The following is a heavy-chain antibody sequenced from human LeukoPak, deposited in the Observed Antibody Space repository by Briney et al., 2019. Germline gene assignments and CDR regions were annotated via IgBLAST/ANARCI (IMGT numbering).Heavy chain of an antibody. CDR2: ITWNSGST. D-gene: IGHD3-10*01. J-gene: IGHJ4*02. CDR1: GFNFEDYA. V-gene: IGHV3-9*01. CDR3: AKEVWFGELLWVY. Sequence: PGGSLRLSCEASGFNFEDYAMHWVRRAPGKGLECVSGITWNSGSTGYTDSVKGRFTISRDNAKNSLYLQMNSLRAEDTALYYCAKEVWFGELLWVYWGQGTLVTVSS.